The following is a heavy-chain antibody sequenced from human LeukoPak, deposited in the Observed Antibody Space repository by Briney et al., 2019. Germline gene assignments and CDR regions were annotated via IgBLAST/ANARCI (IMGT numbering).Heavy chain of an antibody. CDR1: GFSLSTSLMR. D-gene: IGHD6-13*01. V-gene: IGHV2-70*04. J-gene: IGHJ4*02. Sequence: SGPTLVNPTQTLTLTCTFSGFSLSTSLMRVSWIRQPPGEALEWLARIDWDDEKFYSTSLKTRLTISKDTSKNQVVLTMTNMDPVDTGTYYCARIGASAGDYFDYWGQGTLVIVSS. CDR3: ARIGASAGDYFDY. CDR2: IDWDDEK.